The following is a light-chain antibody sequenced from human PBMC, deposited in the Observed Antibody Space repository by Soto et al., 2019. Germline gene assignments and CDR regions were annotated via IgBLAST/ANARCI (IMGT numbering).Light chain of an antibody. V-gene: IGKV1-39*01. CDR1: HSIINY. CDR3: QESYSTPMWT. Sequence: DIQMTQSPSSLSASVGDRVTITCRASHSIINYLNWYQQKPGKAPKLLIYAASTLQSGVPSRFSGSISGTEFTLLISSVQPEDFATYYCQESYSTPMWTFGQATKVEI. CDR2: AAS. J-gene: IGKJ1*01.